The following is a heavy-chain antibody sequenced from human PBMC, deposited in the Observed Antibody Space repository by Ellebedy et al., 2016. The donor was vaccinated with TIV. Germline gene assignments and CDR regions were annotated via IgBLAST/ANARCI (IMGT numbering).Heavy chain of an antibody. CDR2: INQSGSA. J-gene: IGHJ4*02. V-gene: IGHV4-34*01. D-gene: IGHD6-19*01. CDR1: GGSFTGYY. Sequence: SEILSLTCGVYGGSFTGYYYSWIRRPPGKGLEWIGEINQSGSAAYNPSLKGRVTLSADMSKNQFSLRLTSVTAADTAVYYCAEGRSGWYYFDYWGQGTLVTVSS. CDR3: AEGRSGWYYFDY.